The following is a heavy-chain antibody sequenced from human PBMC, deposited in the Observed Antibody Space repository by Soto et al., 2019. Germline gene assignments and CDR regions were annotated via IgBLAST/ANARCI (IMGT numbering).Heavy chain of an antibody. CDR3: ARQISFVCHS. J-gene: IGHJ4*02. Sequence: GESLKISCEGAGYKLGSAWIGWVRRKPGKGLEWMGIIKPGTSDIRYSPSFRGQVTISADEAANTAFLQWSSLKTSDTAIYYCARQISFVCHSWGQGNLVTVSS. CDR1: GYKLGSAW. CDR2: IKPGTSDI. V-gene: IGHV5-51*01. D-gene: IGHD3-16*01.